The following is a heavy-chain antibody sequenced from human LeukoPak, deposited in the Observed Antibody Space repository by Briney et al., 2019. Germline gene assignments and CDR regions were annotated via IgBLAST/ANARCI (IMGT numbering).Heavy chain of an antibody. Sequence: PGRSLRLSCAASGFTFSSYGMHWVRQAPGKGLEWVAVISYDGSNKYYADSVKGRFTISRDNSKNTLYLQMNSLRAEDTAVYYCARTTHDSGGYWGQGTLVTVSS. J-gene: IGHJ4*02. CDR1: GFTFSSYG. CDR3: ARTTHDSGGY. CDR2: ISYDGSNK. D-gene: IGHD4-11*01. V-gene: IGHV3-30*03.